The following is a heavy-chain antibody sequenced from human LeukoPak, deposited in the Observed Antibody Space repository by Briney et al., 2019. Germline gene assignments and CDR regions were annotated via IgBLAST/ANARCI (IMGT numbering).Heavy chain of an antibody. J-gene: IGHJ6*02. Sequence: PSETLSLTCAVYGGSFSGYYWSWIRQPPGKGPEWIGEINHSGSTNYNPSLKSRVTISVDTSKNQFSLKLSSVTAADTAVYYCARVPRVNTYGMDVWGQGTTVTVSS. V-gene: IGHV4-34*01. CDR1: GGSFSGYY. CDR3: ARVPRVNTYGMDV. D-gene: IGHD4-11*01. CDR2: INHSGST.